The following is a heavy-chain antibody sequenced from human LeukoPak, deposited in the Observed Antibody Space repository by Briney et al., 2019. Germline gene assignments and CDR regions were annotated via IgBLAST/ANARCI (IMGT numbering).Heavy chain of an antibody. Sequence: GASVKVSCKASGDTFTSYGISWVRQAPGQGLEWMGWISAYNGNTNYAQKLQGRVTMTTDTSTSTAYMELRSLRSDDTAVYYCARDKLSFIAVAGTSDYWGQGTLVTVSS. J-gene: IGHJ4*02. CDR1: GDTFTSYG. CDR3: ARDKLSFIAVAGTSDY. D-gene: IGHD6-19*01. V-gene: IGHV1-18*01. CDR2: ISAYNGNT.